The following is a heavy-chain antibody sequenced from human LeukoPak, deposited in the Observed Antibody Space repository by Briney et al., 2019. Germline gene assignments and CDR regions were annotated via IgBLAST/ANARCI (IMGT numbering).Heavy chain of an antibody. Sequence: PVGCLRLSCAASGFTFSSYAMHWVRQAPGKGRGWVAVISYDGSNKYYADSVKGRFTISRDNSKNTLYLQMNSLRAEDTAVYYCARERLPDYYYYGMDVWGKGTTVTVSS. J-gene: IGHJ6*04. CDR3: ARERLPDYYYYGMDV. CDR1: GFTFSSYA. D-gene: IGHD6-25*01. V-gene: IGHV3-30*04. CDR2: ISYDGSNK.